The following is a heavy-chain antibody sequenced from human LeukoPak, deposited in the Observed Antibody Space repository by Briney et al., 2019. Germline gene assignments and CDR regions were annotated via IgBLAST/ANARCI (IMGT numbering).Heavy chain of an antibody. Sequence: GGSLRLSCAASGFTFSSYEMNSVRQAPGKGLEWVSYISSSGSTTYYADSVKGRFTISRDNAKNSLYLQMNSLRAEDTAVYYCARGLSGSSSPLDPFDSWAREPWSPSPQ. J-gene: IGHJ4*02. CDR2: ISSSGSTT. D-gene: IGHD6-6*01. CDR3: ARGLSGSSSPLDPFDS. CDR1: GFTFSSYE. V-gene: IGHV3-48*03.